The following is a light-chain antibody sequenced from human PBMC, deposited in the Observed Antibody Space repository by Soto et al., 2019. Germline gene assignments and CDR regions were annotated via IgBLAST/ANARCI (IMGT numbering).Light chain of an antibody. CDR3: QSYDDSLGGFYV. V-gene: IGLV1-40*01. CDR1: APNTGAEYG. J-gene: IGLJ1*01. Sequence: QAVGTHPPSCSGAPGQGATTSGTGSAPNTGAEYGIRWYQHLPGTAPKLLIYGVNSRPSGVPDRFSGSKSGSSASLAIAGLQAEDEADYYCQSYDDSLGGFYVFGTGTKLTVL. CDR2: GVN.